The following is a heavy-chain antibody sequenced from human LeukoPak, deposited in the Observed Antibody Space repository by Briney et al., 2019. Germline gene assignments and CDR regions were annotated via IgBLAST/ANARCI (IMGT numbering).Heavy chain of an antibody. V-gene: IGHV4-61*02. CDR1: GGSISSSSYY. D-gene: IGHD1-26*01. Sequence: SETLSLTCTVSGGSISSSSYYWSWIRQPAGKGLEWIGRIYTSGSTNYNPSLKSRVTMSVDTSKNQFSLKLSSVTAADTAVYYCARDLRRGSYYGGGDYFDYWGQGTLVTVS. CDR2: IYTSGST. CDR3: ARDLRRGSYYGGGDYFDY. J-gene: IGHJ4*02.